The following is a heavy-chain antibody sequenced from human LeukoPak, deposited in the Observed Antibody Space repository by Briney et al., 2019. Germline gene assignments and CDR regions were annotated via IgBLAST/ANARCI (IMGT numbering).Heavy chain of an antibody. Sequence: PGGSLRLSCEASGFTFSNYCITWVRQAPGKGLEWVGNIKRDGRVIYYVDSSKCQFSISRDNAKNSLYLQMNSLRAEDTAAYYCASGYCSTTNGYANSFDPWGQGTLVSVSS. J-gene: IGHJ5*02. V-gene: IGHV3-7*02. CDR2: IKRDGRVI. CDR3: ASGYCSTTNGYANSFDP. CDR1: GFTFSNYC. D-gene: IGHD2-2*01.